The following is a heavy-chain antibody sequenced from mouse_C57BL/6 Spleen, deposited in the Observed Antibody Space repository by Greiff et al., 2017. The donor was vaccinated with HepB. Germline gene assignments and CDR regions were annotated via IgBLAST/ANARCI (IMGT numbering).Heavy chain of an antibody. Sequence: QVQLQQPGAELVKPGASVKMSCKASGYTFTSYWITWVKQRPGQGLEWIGDIYPGSGSTNYNEKFKSKAKLTVDTSSSTAFMQRSSLTSEDSAVYYCARSLDCYYDRWFAYWGQGTLVTVSA. CDR3: ARSLDCYYDRWFAY. V-gene: IGHV1-55*01. CDR2: IYPGSGST. D-gene: IGHD1-1*01. J-gene: IGHJ3*01. CDR1: GYTFTSYW.